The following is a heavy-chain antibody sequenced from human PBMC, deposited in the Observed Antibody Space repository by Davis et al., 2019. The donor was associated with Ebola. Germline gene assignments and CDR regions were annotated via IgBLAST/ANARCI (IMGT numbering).Heavy chain of an antibody. Sequence: SVKVSCKASGGTFSSYAISWVRQAPGQGLEWMGGIIPIFGTPNYAQKFQGRVTITADESTSTAYMELSSLRSEDTAVYYCARAGRFGGVIAGGYFQHWGQGTLVTVSS. CDR1: GGTFSSYA. CDR3: ARAGRFGGVIAGGYFQH. J-gene: IGHJ1*01. V-gene: IGHV1-69*13. CDR2: IIPIFGTP. D-gene: IGHD3-16*02.